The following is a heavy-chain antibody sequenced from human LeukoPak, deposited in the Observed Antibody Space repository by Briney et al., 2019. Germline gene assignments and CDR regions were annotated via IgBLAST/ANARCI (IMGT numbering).Heavy chain of an antibody. J-gene: IGHJ4*02. Sequence: ASVTVSFTPSGYSFTLYYMHWVRQAPGQGLEWMGWINPNSGGTNYAQKFQGRVTMTRNTSISTAYMELSRLRSDDTAVYYCAREDSSVSDFDYWGQGTLVTVSS. CDR3: AREDSSVSDFDY. V-gene: IGHV1-2*02. CDR2: INPNSGGT. D-gene: IGHD1-14*01. CDR1: GYSFTLYY.